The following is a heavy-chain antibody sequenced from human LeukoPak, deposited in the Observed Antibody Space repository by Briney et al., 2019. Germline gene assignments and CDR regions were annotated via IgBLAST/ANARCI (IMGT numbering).Heavy chain of an antibody. V-gene: IGHV1-46*01. CDR2: INPTGGST. D-gene: IGHD3-22*01. CDR3: ARDHYDSSGYYYEGAPNWFDP. CDR1: GYTFPSYF. J-gene: IGHJ5*02. Sequence: ASVKVSCKASGYTFPSYFMHWVRQAPGQGLEWMGIINPTGGSTTYAQKFQGRVTMTRDTSTSTVYMELSSLRSEDTAVYYCARDHYDSSGYYYEGAPNWFDPWGQGTLVTVSS.